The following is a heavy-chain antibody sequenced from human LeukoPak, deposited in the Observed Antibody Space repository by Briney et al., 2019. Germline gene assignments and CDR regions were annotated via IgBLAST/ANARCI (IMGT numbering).Heavy chain of an antibody. V-gene: IGHV3-73*01. CDR1: GFTFSGSA. J-gene: IGHJ4*02. CDR3: AKAKSYYSNYDY. Sequence: GGSLRLSCAASGFTFSGSAMHWVRQASGKGLGWVGRIRSKANSYATAYAASVKGRFTISRDDSKNTLYLQVNSLRAEDTAVYYCAKAKSYYSNYDYWGQGTLVTVSS. D-gene: IGHD4-11*01. CDR2: IRSKANSYAT.